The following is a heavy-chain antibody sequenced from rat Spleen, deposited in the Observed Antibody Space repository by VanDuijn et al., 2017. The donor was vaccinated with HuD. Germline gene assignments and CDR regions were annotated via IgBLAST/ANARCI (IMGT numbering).Heavy chain of an antibody. CDR1: GFTFSNYG. Sequence: EVQLVESGGGLVQPGRSLKLSCAASGFTFSNYGMHWIRQAPTKGLEWVASISVSGGSSHYRDSVKGRFTLSRDNDKSTLHLRMDSLRSEDTATYYCTTWDYYDNRFDYWGQGVMVTVSS. J-gene: IGHJ2*01. CDR2: ISVSGGSS. CDR3: TTWDYYDNRFDY. D-gene: IGHD1-6*01. V-gene: IGHV5-19*01.